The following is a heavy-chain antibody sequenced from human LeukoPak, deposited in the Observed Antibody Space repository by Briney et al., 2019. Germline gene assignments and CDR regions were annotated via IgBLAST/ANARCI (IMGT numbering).Heavy chain of an antibody. Sequence: TSETLSLTCTVSGDSITSGHFWWGWIRQPPGKGLEWLGIVFHKGNTHFHSSFKSRVSVSADTSKNQISLTLSAVIAEDTAVYYCARQLGVGVWALDSWGQGILVTVSS. CDR2: VFHKGNT. J-gene: IGHJ4*02. D-gene: IGHD3-3*01. V-gene: IGHV4-39*01. CDR3: ARQLGVGVWALDS. CDR1: GDSITSGHFW.